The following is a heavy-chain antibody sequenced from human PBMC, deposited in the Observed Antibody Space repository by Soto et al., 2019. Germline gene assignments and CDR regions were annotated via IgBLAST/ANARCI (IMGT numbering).Heavy chain of an antibody. D-gene: IGHD3-9*01. J-gene: IGHJ4*02. CDR2: ISSSGSTI. CDR3: ARDSIPIRYFDWLRPCYFDY. Sequence: EVQLVESGGGLVQPGGSLRLSCAASGFTFSSYEMNWVRQAPGKGLEWVSYISSSGSTIYYADSVKGRFTISRDNAKNSLYLQMNSLRAEDTAVYYCARDSIPIRYFDWLRPCYFDYWGQGTLVTVSS. CDR1: GFTFSSYE. V-gene: IGHV3-48*03.